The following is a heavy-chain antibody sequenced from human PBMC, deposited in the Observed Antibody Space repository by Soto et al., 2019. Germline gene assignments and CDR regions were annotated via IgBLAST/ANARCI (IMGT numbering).Heavy chain of an antibody. CDR2: IPGSSGST. CDR3: AKADTGWFAP. CDR1: GLNFGQFV. J-gene: IGHJ5*02. D-gene: IGHD3-10*01. V-gene: IGHV3-23*01. Sequence: EEQLLESGGDLVQPGGSLRLSCAASGLNFGQFVMTWVRQAPGKGLEWVSTIPGSSGSTTYTESVKGRFTISRDKSKNSLYLQMNRLRADDTAIYYCAKADTGWFAPWGRGTLVTVSS.